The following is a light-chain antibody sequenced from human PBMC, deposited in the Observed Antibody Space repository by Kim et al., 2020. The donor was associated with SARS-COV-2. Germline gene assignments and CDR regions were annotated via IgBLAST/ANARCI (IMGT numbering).Light chain of an antibody. CDR1: TANVAVNY. V-gene: IGLV1-47*02. CDR3: AAWDDSLSGWV. J-gene: IGLJ3*02. Sequence: GQMFTTSCSGSTANVAVNYVYWYQQLPGTAPKLLIYSNSQRPSGVPDRFSGSKSGTSASLAISGLRSEDEADYYCAAWDDSLSGWVFGGGTQLTVL. CDR2: SNS.